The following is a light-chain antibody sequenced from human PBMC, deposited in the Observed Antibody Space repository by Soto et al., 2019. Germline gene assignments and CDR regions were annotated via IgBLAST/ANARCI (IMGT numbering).Light chain of an antibody. J-gene: IGKJ2*01. V-gene: IGKV1-39*01. CDR2: SAC. Sequence: DLQMTQSPSSLSASVGDRVTITCRASQSISTYLNWYQQKPGKAPKLLIDSACSWQGGVTSRFGGSGSGTDFTLTINSLQPEDFATSYCQQSYSTPYTFGQRTKLEIK. CDR3: QQSYSTPYT. CDR1: QSISTY.